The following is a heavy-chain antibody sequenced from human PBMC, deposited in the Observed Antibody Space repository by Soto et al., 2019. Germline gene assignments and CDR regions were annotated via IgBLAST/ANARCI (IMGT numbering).Heavy chain of an antibody. CDR2: IVVGSGNT. CDR3: AANPHYYDSSGYYYYYGMDV. CDR1: GFTFTSSA. V-gene: IGHV1-58*01. Sequence: GASVKVSCKASGFTFTSSAVQWVRQARGQRLEWIGWIVVGSGNTNYAQKFQERVTITRDMSTSTAYMELSSLRSEDTAVYYCAANPHYYDSSGYYYYYGMDVWGQGTTVTVSS. J-gene: IGHJ6*02. D-gene: IGHD3-22*01.